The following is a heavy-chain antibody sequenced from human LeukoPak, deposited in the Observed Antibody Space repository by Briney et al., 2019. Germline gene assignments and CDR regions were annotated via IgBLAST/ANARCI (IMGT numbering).Heavy chain of an antibody. CDR3: ARDIDPATAAHFDY. V-gene: IGHV4-59*01. D-gene: IGHD2-21*02. CDR2: IYYSGST. CDR1: GGSISSYY. J-gene: IGHJ4*02. Sequence: PSETLSLTCTVSGGSISSYYWSWIRQPPGKGLEWIGYIYYSGSTNYNPSLKSRVTISVDTSKNQFSLKLSSMTAADTAVYYCARDIDPATAAHFDYWGQGTLVTVSS.